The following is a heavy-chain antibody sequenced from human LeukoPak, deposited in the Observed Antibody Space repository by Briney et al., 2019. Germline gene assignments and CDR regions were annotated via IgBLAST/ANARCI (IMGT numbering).Heavy chain of an antibody. Sequence: GGSLRTSCAASGFTVSSNYMSWVRQAPGKGLEWVSVIYSGGSTYYADSVKGRFTISRDNSKNTLYLQMNSLRAEDTAVYYCARRYDFWGQGTLVTVSS. V-gene: IGHV3-66*02. CDR3: ARRYDF. D-gene: IGHD3-16*02. J-gene: IGHJ4*02. CDR1: GFTVSSNY. CDR2: IYSGGST.